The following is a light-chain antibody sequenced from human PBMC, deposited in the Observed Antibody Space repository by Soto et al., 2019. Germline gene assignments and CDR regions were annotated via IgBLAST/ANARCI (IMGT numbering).Light chain of an antibody. Sequence: QSALTQPPSASGSPGQSVTISCTGTSSDVGGYEYVSWYHQHPGNAPKLLIFEVNKRPSGVPYRFSGSKSGNTASLTVSVLRAEDEGVYYCSSYAGDNVVLFGGGTKVTVL. CDR1: SSDVGGYEY. V-gene: IGLV2-8*01. CDR3: SSYAGDNVVL. J-gene: IGLJ2*01. CDR2: EVN.